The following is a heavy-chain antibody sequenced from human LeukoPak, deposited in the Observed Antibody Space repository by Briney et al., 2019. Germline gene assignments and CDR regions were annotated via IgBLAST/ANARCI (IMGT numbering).Heavy chain of an antibody. CDR2: IGTAGDT. Sequence: GGSLRLSCAASGFTFSSYDMHWVRQATGKGLEWVSAIGTAGDTYYPGSVKGRFTISRENAKNSLYLQMNSLRAGDTAVYYCARGPGTYYYYYYMDVWGKGTTVTVSS. D-gene: IGHD3-10*01. V-gene: IGHV3-13*01. CDR1: GFTFSSYD. CDR3: ARGPGTYYYYYYMDV. J-gene: IGHJ6*03.